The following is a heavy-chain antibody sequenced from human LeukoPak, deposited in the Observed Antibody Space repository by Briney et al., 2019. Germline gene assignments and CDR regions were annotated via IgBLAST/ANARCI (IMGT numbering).Heavy chain of an antibody. CDR1: GFTFSSYG. J-gene: IGHJ4*02. D-gene: IGHD6-13*01. CDR2: ISYDGSNK. CDR3: AKARVGVAAAVEVDY. V-gene: IGHV3-30*18. Sequence: GRSLRLSCAASGFTFSSYGMHWVRQAPGKGLEWVAVISYDGSNKYYADSVKGRFTISRDNSKNTLYLQMNSLRAEDTAVYYCAKARVGVAAAVEVDYRGQGTLVTVSS.